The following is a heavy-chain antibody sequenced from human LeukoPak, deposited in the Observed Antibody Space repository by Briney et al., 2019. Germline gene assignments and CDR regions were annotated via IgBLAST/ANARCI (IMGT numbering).Heavy chain of an antibody. CDR1: GGSIGNYY. CDR2: TSYSGNT. V-gene: IGHV4-59*01. J-gene: IGHJ6*02. Sequence: PSETLSLTCIVSGGSIGNYYWNWIRQPPGKGLEWIGYTSYSGNTIYNPSLKSRVTISIDPFKNQLSLKVTSVTAADTAVYYCARDHGYFGMDVWGQGTTVTISS. CDR3: ARDHGYFGMDV.